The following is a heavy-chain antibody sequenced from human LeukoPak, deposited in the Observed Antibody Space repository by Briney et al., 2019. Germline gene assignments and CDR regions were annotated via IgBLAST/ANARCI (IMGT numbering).Heavy chain of an antibody. Sequence: GGSLRLSCAASGFTFSSYSMNWVRQAPGKGLEWISSISSSSSYIYYADSVKGRFTISRDNAKNSLYLQMNSLRAEDTAVYYCARTLGGYSYGYVGYYFDYWGQGTLVTVSS. V-gene: IGHV3-21*01. CDR1: GFTFSSYS. D-gene: IGHD5-18*01. CDR3: ARTLGGYSYGYVGYYFDY. J-gene: IGHJ4*02. CDR2: ISSSSSYI.